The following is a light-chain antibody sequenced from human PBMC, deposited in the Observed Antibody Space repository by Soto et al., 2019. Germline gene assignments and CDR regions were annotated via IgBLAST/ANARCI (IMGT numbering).Light chain of an antibody. CDR3: QQSYSTPQT. CDR2: AAS. V-gene: IGKV1-39*01. CDR1: QSISSY. J-gene: IGKJ1*01. Sequence: DIHMTHSPSSLSASVGDRVTITCRASQSISSYLNWYQQKPGKAPKLLIYAASSLQSGVPSRFSGSGSGTDFTLTISSLQPEDFATYYCQQSYSTPQTFGQGTKVDIK.